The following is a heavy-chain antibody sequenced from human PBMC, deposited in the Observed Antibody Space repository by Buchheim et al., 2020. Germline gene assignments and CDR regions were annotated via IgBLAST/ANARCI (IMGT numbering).Heavy chain of an antibody. CDR3: SRRLGFDY. D-gene: IGHD3-9*01. J-gene: IGHJ4*02. CDR1: GFTFGDFA. V-gene: IGHV3-49*03. Sequence: EVQLVESGGGLVQPGRSLRLSCVGSGFTFGDFAMSWFRQAPGKGLEWVGLIRSITYGGTTEYAPPVNGRFTISRDDSKSITYLQMNSLKAEDTAVYYCSRRLGFDYWGQGTL. CDR2: IRSITYGGTT.